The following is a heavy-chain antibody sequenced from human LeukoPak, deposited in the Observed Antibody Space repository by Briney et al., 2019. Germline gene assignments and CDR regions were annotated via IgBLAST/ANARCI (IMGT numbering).Heavy chain of an antibody. V-gene: IGHV3-30*02. Sequence: GGSLRLSCAASGFSFSNNGIHWVRQAPGKGLEWVAFIQSNVNPKYYADSVRGRFTISRDNSKKTCYLQMDSLRVEDTAVYYCARAASTEIIGGMDVRGQGTTVTVTS. CDR2: IQSNVNPK. CDR3: ARAASTEIIGGMDV. J-gene: IGHJ6*02. CDR1: GFSFSNNG. D-gene: IGHD2-8*02.